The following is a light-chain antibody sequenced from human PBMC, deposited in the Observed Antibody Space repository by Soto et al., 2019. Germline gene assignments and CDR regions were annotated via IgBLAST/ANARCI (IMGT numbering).Light chain of an antibody. Sequence: QSVLTQPPSVSGAPGQRVAISCTGSSSNIGAEYDVHWYQQLPGTAPKRLIYGDSNRPSGVPDRFSGSKSGTSASLAITGLQPEDEADYYCQSYDSSLTTFVFGTGTKVTV. CDR3: QSYDSSLTTFV. CDR2: GDS. V-gene: IGLV1-40*01. CDR1: SSNIGAEYD. J-gene: IGLJ1*01.